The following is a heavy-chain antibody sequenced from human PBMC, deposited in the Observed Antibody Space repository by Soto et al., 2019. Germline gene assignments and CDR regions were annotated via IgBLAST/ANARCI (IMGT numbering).Heavy chain of an antibody. CDR3: ARSRWGDY. CDR1: GGSISSYY. Sequence: QVQLQESGPGLVKPSETLSLTCTVSGGSISSYYWSWIRQPPGKGLEWIGYIFYSGSTNYNPSLKSRVTISVDTSKNQFSLKLSSVPAADTAVYYCARSRWGDYWGQGTLVTVSS. V-gene: IGHV4-59*08. J-gene: IGHJ4*02. CDR2: IFYSGST. D-gene: IGHD3-16*01.